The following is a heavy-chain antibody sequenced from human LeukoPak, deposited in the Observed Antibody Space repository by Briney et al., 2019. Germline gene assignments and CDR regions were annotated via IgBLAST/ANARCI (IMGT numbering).Heavy chain of an antibody. J-gene: IGHJ3*02. CDR2: IYYSGST. V-gene: IGHV4-61*01. CDR3: ASNRGLWFGELLDAFDI. Sequence: PSETLSLTCTVSGGSVSSGSYYWRWIRQPPGTGLEWIGYIYYSGSTNYNPSLKSRVTISVDTSKNQFSLKLSSVTAADTAVYYCASNRGLWFGELLDAFDIWGQGTMVTVSS. D-gene: IGHD3-10*01. CDR1: GGSVSSGSYY.